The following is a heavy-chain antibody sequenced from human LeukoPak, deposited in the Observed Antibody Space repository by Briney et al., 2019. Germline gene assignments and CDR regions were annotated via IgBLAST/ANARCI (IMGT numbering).Heavy chain of an antibody. CDR2: FTSRTRTI. Sequence: GGSLRLSCAASGFTFSRYAMHWVRQAPGKGLEWVSSFTSRTRTIYYADSVQGRFTISRDDAKNSLYLQMNSLRDEDTAVYYCARQSSGIAATDLIDYWGQGTLVTVSS. V-gene: IGHV3-48*02. CDR1: GFTFSRYA. D-gene: IGHD6-13*01. J-gene: IGHJ4*02. CDR3: ARQSSGIAATDLIDY.